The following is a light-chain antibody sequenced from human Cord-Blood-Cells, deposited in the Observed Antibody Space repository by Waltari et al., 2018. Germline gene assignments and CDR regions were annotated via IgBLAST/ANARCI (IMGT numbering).Light chain of an antibody. CDR2: CNN. V-gene: IGLV1-44*01. CDR1: SSTIGSNT. Sequence: QSVLTQPPSASGTPGQRVTISCSGSSSTIGSNTVNWYQPPPGTAPKLLIYCNNQRPSGVPDRFSGSKAGTSAALAISGLESEDEADYYCAAWDDSLNGWVFGGGTKLTVL. CDR3: AAWDDSLNGWV. J-gene: IGLJ3*02.